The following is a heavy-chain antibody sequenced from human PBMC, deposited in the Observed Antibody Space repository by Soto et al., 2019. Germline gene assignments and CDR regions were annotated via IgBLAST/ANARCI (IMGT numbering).Heavy chain of an antibody. J-gene: IGHJ3*02. CDR1: SGSISSGGYY. D-gene: IGHD3-9*01. Sequence: QVQLQESGPGLVKPSQTLSLTCTVSSGSISSGGYYWSWIRQHPGKGLEWIGYIYYSGSTYYNPSLKSRVTISVDTSKNQFSLKLSSVTAADTAVYYCARERYYDILTGYHDAFDIWGQGTMVTVSS. V-gene: IGHV4-31*03. CDR2: IYYSGST. CDR3: ARERYYDILTGYHDAFDI.